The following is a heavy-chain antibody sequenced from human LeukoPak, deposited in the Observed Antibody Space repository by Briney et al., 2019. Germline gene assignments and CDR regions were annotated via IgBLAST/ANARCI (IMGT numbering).Heavy chain of an antibody. J-gene: IGHJ4*02. CDR1: GYSISSGYY. V-gene: IGHV4-38-2*01. CDR3: ANGELLPERFDY. Sequence: PSETLSLTCAVSGYSISSGYYWGWIRQPPGKGLEWIGSIYHSGSTYYSPSLKSRVTISVDTSKNQFSLKLSSVTAADTAVYYCANGELLPERFDYWGQGTLVTVSS. D-gene: IGHD3-10*01. CDR2: IYHSGST.